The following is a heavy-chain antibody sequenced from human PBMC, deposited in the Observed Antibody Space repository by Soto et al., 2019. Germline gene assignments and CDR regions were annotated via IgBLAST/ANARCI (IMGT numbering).Heavy chain of an antibody. J-gene: IGHJ4*02. V-gene: IGHV3-30*18. CDR2: VSHDGRNT. Sequence: VQLVESGGGVVQPGRSLRLSCAASGFTFSDYAMHWVRQAPGNGLEWVAVVSHDGRNTHYADSVKGRFTISRDSSKHPVSLEMTRLRAEDTAVYYCAKGGREWLVTSDFNYWGQGALVTVSS. CDR1: GFTFSDYA. CDR3: AKGGREWLVTSDFNY. D-gene: IGHD6-19*01.